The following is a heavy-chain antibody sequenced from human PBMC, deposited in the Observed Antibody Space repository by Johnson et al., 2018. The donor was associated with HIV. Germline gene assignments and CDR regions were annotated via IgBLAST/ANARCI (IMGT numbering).Heavy chain of an antibody. Sequence: VQLVESGGGLVQPGGSLRLSCAASGFTVSSNFMTWVRQAPGKGLEWVSVIYRGGSTYYADSVKGRFTISRDNSKNTLYLQMNSLRAEDTAVYYFARDLARHNSFDAFEVWGQGPMVTVSS. D-gene: IGHD2-21*01. V-gene: IGHV3-66*01. CDR2: IYRGGST. CDR3: ARDLARHNSFDAFEV. CDR1: GFTVSSNF. J-gene: IGHJ3*01.